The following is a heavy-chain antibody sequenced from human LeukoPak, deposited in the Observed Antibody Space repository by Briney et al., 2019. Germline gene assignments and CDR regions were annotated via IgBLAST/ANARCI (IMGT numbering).Heavy chain of an antibody. CDR2: IIPILGIA. CDR1: GGTFSSYA. D-gene: IGHD3-10*01. Sequence: SVKVSCKASGGTFSSYAISWVRQAPGQGLEWMGRIIPILGIANYAQKFQGRVTITADKSTSTAYMELSSLRSEDTAVYYCARAHGTYYYGSGPEAAFDIWGQGTMATVSS. CDR3: ARAHGTYYYGSGPEAAFDI. V-gene: IGHV1-69*04. J-gene: IGHJ3*02.